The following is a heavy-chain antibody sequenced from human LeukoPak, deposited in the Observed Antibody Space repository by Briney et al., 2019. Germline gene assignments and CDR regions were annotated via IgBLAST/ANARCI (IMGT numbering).Heavy chain of an antibody. J-gene: IGHJ4*02. V-gene: IGHV1-3*01. D-gene: IGHD4-11*01. CDR1: GYTFTHYA. Sequence: ASVKVSCKASGYTFTHYAVHWVRQAPGQRLEWMGWTNVGNDYTESSQKFQDRLTITSDTTATTVYMELSSLRSEDTAVYYCARDDFSTYPGLNYFDYWGQGTLVTVSS. CDR3: ARDDFSTYPGLNYFDY. CDR2: TNVGNDYT.